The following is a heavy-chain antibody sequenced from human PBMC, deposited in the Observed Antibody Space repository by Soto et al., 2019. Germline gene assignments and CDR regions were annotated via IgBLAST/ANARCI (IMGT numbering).Heavy chain of an antibody. CDR3: ARTGSRSGPTGYFDL. D-gene: IGHD6-13*01. CDR1: GYTFTSYD. Sequence: QVQLVQSGSEVKKPGASVKVSCKASGYTFTSYDITWVRQANGQGLEWMGWMNPNSGNTGYAQKFQGRVTMTRNTSISTAYMELSSLRSEDTAVYYCARTGSRSGPTGYFDLWGRGTLVTVSS. V-gene: IGHV1-8*01. CDR2: MNPNSGNT. J-gene: IGHJ2*01.